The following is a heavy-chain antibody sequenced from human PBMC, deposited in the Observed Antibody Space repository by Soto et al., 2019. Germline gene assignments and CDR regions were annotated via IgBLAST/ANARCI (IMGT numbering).Heavy chain of an antibody. D-gene: IGHD6-13*01. V-gene: IGHV4-39*01. CDR1: GGSISSSSYY. CDR2: IYYSGST. J-gene: IGHJ6*02. CDR3: ARQEVTRIAAQDYYYYYGMDV. Sequence: SETLSLTCTVSGGSISSSSYYWGWIRQPPGKGLEWIGSIYYSGSTYYNPSLKSRVTISVDTSKNQFSLKLSSVTAADTAVYYCARQEVTRIAAQDYYYYYGMDVWGQGTTVTVSS.